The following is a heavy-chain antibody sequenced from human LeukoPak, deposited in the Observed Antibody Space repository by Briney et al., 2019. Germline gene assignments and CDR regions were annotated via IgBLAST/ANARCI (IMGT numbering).Heavy chain of an antibody. Sequence: GGSLRLSCAASGFTVSSNYMSWVRQAPGKGLEWVSAISGSGGSTYYADSVKGRFTISRDNSKNTLYLQMSSLRAEDTAVYYCAKPYSSGWYGWFDPWGQGTLVTVSS. CDR2: ISGSGGST. J-gene: IGHJ5*02. CDR3: AKPYSSGWYGWFDP. D-gene: IGHD6-19*01. CDR1: GFTVSSNY. V-gene: IGHV3-23*01.